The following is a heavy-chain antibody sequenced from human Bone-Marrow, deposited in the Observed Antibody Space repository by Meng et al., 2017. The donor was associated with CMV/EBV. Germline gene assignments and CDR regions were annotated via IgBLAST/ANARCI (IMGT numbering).Heavy chain of an antibody. Sequence: GGSLRLSCVVSGFIFSDYWMTWVRQAPGRGLEWVGNIRQDGSEKYYVDSVRGRFTISRDNAKNSLYLQMNGRRAEDTAIYYCVRDGDTSGLDVWDQGTTVTVSS. CDR2: IRQDGSEK. CDR1: GFIFSDYW. D-gene: IGHD1-26*01. CDR3: VRDGDTSGLDV. J-gene: IGHJ6*02. V-gene: IGHV3-7*01.